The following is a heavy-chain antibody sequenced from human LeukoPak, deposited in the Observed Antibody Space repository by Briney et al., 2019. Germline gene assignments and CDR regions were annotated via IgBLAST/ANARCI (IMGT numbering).Heavy chain of an antibody. CDR1: GGSISSGGYY. CDR3: ARGKGLDY. J-gene: IGHJ4*02. CDR2: IYHSGST. V-gene: IGHV4-30-2*01. Sequence: SETLSLTCTVSGGSISSGGYYWSWIRQPPGKGLEWIGYIYHSGSTYYDPSLKSRVTISVDRSKNQFSLKLSSVTAADTAVYYCARGKGLDYWGQGTLVTVSS.